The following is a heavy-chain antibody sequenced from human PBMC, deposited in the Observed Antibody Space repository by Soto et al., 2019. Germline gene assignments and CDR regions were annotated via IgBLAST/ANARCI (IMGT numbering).Heavy chain of an antibody. V-gene: IGHV1-2*02. J-gene: IGHJ4*02. CDR1: GYTFTGYY. Sequence: ASVKVSCKASGYTFTGYYMHWVRQAPGQGLEWMGWINPNSGDTKYAQKFQGRVTMTRDTSTRTAYMEVSSLTSDDTAVYYCARSLSTIGGRPDSWGQGTLVTVS. CDR3: ARSLSTIGGRPDS. CDR2: INPNSGDT. D-gene: IGHD6-6*01.